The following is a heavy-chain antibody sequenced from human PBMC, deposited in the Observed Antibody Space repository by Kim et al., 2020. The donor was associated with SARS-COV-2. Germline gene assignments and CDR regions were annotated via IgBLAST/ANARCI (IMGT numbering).Heavy chain of an antibody. J-gene: IGHJ4*02. CDR3: ARGIVAVAGILGFDY. CDR1: GGSISSSSYY. CDR2: IYYSGST. Sequence: SETLSLTCTVSGGSISSSSYYWGWIRQPPGKGLEWIGSIYYSGSTYYNPSLKSRVTISVDTSKNQFSLKLSSVTAPDTAVYYCARGIVAVAGILGFDYWGQGTLVTVSS. V-gene: IGHV4-39*01. D-gene: IGHD6-19*01.